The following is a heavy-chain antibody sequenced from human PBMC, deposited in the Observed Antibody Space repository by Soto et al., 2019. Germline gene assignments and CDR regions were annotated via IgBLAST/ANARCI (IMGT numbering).Heavy chain of an antibody. J-gene: IGHJ6*02. D-gene: IGHD2-15*01. Sequence: QVQLQQWGAGLLKPSETLSLTCAVSGGSFSGYYWSWIRQPPGKGLEWIGEISDSGSTHYNPTLKSRVTISAGTSKGQFSLKVTSVTAADTALYYGARGGGWQSIDFYYGMDVWGQGTTVTVSS. V-gene: IGHV4-34*02. CDR3: ARGGGWQSIDFYYGMDV. CDR2: ISDSGST. CDR1: GGSFSGYY.